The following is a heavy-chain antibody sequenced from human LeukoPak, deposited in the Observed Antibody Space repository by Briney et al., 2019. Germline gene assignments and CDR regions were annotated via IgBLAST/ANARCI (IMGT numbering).Heavy chain of an antibody. J-gene: IGHJ4*02. CDR3: ARGGDIVVVTSPFDY. D-gene: IGHD2-21*02. CDR1: GFTFSSYE. CDR2: ISSSGSTI. V-gene: IGHV3-48*03. Sequence: GGSLRLSCAASGFTFSSYEMNWVRQAPGKGLEWVSYISSSGSTIYYADSVKGRFTISRDNDKNSLYLQMNSLRAEDTAVYYCARGGDIVVVTSPFDYWGQGTLVTVSS.